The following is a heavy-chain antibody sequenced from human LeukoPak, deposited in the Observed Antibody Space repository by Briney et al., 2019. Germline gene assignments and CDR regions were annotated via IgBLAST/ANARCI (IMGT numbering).Heavy chain of an antibody. V-gene: IGHV3-74*01. Sequence: PGGSLRLSCAASGFTFSSYRMHWVRQAPGKGLVWVSRINSDGSSTSYADSVKGRFTVSRDNAKNALYLQMNSLRAEDTAVYYCASLGATNGYWGQGTLVTVSS. CDR1: GFTFSSYR. D-gene: IGHD1-26*01. CDR2: INSDGSST. CDR3: ASLGATNGY. J-gene: IGHJ4*02.